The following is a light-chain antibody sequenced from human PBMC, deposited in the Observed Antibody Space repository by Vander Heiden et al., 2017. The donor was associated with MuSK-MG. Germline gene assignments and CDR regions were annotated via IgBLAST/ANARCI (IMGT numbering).Light chain of an antibody. CDR3: QQSDNTPRT. Sequence: DIQMTQSPSSLSASVGDRVAITCRASQNISTYLNWYQQKPGKAPKLLVYGESTLQSGVPSRFSGSGSGTDFTLTITSLQPEDFATYYCQQSDNTPRTFGQWTNLESK. CDR1: QNISTY. V-gene: IGKV1-39*01. J-gene: IGKJ2*01. CDR2: GES.